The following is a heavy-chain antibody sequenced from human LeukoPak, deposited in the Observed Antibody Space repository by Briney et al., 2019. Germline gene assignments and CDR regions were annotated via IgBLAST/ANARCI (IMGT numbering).Heavy chain of an antibody. Sequence: GGSLRLSCAASGFSVITNYMNWVRQAPGKGLEWVSVVYSGCSTFYADSVKGRFTISRGSSKNTLYLQMNSLRAEDTAVDYCARLANPSWYWGGGEGTLVTVSA. J-gene: IGHJ4*02. CDR3: ARLANPSWYWG. D-gene: IGHD3-16*01. V-gene: IGHV3-53*01. CDR2: VYSGCST. CDR1: GFSVITNY.